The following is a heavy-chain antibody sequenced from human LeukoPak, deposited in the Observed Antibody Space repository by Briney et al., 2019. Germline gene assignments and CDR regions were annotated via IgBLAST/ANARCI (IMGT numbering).Heavy chain of an antibody. J-gene: IGHJ4*02. V-gene: IGHV3-30*04. Sequence: GRTLRLSCAASGFTFSSYAMHWVRQAPGKGLEWVALIPYDGSNKYYADSVKGRFTVSRDNSKNTLYLQMNSLRAEDTAVYYCAKDPDCTSGICYTFFDYWGQGTLVTVSS. D-gene: IGHD2-8*01. CDR3: AKDPDCTSGICYTFFDY. CDR2: IPYDGSNK. CDR1: GFTFSSYA.